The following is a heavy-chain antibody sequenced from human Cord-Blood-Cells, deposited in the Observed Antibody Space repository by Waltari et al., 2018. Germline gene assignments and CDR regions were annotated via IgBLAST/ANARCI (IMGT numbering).Heavy chain of an antibody. CDR1: GGSFSGYY. V-gene: IGHV4-34*01. Sequence: QVQLQQWGAGLLKPSETLSLTCAVYGGSFSGYYWSWLRQPPGKGLEWIGEINHSGSTNYNPSLKSRVTISVDTSKNQFSLKLSSVTAADTAVYYCARGKDYYDSSGYYYDYWGQGTLVTVSS. D-gene: IGHD3-22*01. CDR3: ARGKDYYDSSGYYYDY. CDR2: INHSGST. J-gene: IGHJ4*02.